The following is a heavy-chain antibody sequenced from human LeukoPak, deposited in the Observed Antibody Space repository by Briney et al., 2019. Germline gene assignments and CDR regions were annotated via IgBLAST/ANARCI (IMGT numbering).Heavy chain of an antibody. CDR1: GGSISSSYW. CDR3: ARVEYFDYIWGSYKY. D-gene: IGHD3-16*01. V-gene: IGHV4-4*02. Sequence: PSETLSLTCAVSGGSISSSYWWSWVRQPPGKGLEWIGEIYHSGSTNYNPSLKSRVTMSVDKSKNQLSLKLGSVTAAGTAVYYCARVEYFDYIWGSYKYWGQGTLVTVSS. J-gene: IGHJ4*02. CDR2: IYHSGST.